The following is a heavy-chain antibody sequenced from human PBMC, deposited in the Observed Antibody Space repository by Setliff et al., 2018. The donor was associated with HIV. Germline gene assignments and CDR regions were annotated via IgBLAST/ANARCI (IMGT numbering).Heavy chain of an antibody. D-gene: IGHD5-12*01. CDR1: GGSFNDYY. CDR3: ARMYSGYDWSPAGARTRYFDY. V-gene: IGHV4-34*12. Sequence: SETLSLTCAVYGGSFNDYYWSWIRQPPGKGLEWIGEIIHSGSINYNPSLKSRVTISVDTSKNHFSLKLRSVTAADTAVYYCARMYSGYDWSPAGARTRYFDYWGQGTLVTVSS. J-gene: IGHJ4*02. CDR2: IIHSGSI.